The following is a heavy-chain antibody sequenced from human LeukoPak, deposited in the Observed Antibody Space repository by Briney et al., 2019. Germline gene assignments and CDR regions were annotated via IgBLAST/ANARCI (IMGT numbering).Heavy chain of an antibody. CDR1: GGSISSSNW. J-gene: IGHJ4*02. V-gene: IGHV4-4*02. Sequence: PSETLSLTCTVSGGSISSSNWWSWVRQPPGKGLEWIGEISHSGSTNYNPPLESRVTISVDKSKNQFSLKLNSVTAADTAVYFCARVTGTTPFDCWGQGILVTVSS. CDR2: ISHSGST. CDR3: ARVTGTTPFDC. D-gene: IGHD1-1*01.